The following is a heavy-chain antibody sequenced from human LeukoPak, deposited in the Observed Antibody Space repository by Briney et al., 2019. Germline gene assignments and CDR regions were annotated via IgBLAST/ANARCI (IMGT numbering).Heavy chain of an antibody. D-gene: IGHD3-16*02. CDR2: ISGSGGST. J-gene: IGHJ4*02. Sequence: PGGSLRLSCAASGFTFSSYAMSWVRQAPGKGLEWVSAISGSGGSTYYADSVKGRFTISRDSSKNTLYLQMNSLRAEDTAVYYCAKDRWDSILRLGELSLYPYFDYWGQGTLVTVSS. CDR1: GFTFSSYA. V-gene: IGHV3-23*01. CDR3: AKDRWDSILRLGELSLYPYFDY.